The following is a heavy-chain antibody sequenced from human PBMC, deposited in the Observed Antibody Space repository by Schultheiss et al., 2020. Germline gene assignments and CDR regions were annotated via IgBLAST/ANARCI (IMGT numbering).Heavy chain of an antibody. CDR1: GFSLSTSGVG. CDR2: IYWDDDK. V-gene: IGHV2-5*02. CDR3: AHRPGYCSGGSCYYWFDP. J-gene: IGHJ5*02. Sequence: SGPTLVKPTQTLTLTCTFSGFSLSTSGVGVGWIRQPPGKALEWLALIYWDDDKRYSTSLKTRLTITKDTSKNQVVLTMTNMDPVDTATYYCAHRPGYCSGGSCYYWFDPWGQGTLVTVSS. D-gene: IGHD2-15*01.